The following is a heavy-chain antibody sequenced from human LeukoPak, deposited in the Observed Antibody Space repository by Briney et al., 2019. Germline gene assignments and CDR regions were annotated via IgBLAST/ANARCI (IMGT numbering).Heavy chain of an antibody. Sequence: SETLSLTCTVSGGSISSYYWSWIRQPPGKGLEWIGYIYYSGSTNYNPSLKSRVTISVDTSKNQFSLKLSSVTAADTAVYYCAGVTAVAGLGWFDPWGQGTLVTVSS. D-gene: IGHD6-19*01. J-gene: IGHJ5*02. CDR3: AGVTAVAGLGWFDP. V-gene: IGHV4-59*08. CDR1: GGSISSYY. CDR2: IYYSGST.